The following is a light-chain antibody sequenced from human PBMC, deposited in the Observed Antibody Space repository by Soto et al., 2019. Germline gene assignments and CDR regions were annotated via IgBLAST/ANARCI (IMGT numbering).Light chain of an antibody. CDR3: QKYDGAPLT. V-gene: IGKV1-27*01. Sequence: DIQMPQSPSSLSASVGDRVTITCRAGQDINIYLAWYQQKPGKVPKLLISAASTLQSGVPSRFSGSGSGTDFTLTISSLQPEDVATYYCQKYDGAPLTFGGGNKVEIK. CDR2: AAS. J-gene: IGKJ4*01. CDR1: QDINIY.